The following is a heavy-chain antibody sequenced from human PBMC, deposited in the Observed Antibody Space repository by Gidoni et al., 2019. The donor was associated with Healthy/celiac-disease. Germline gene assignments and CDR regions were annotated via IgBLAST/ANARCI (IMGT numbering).Heavy chain of an antibody. D-gene: IGHD4-4*01. J-gene: IGHJ2*01. CDR3: ARTTPEGNSGYFDL. Sequence: QVQLVQSGAEVQKPGSSVKVSCKASGGTFSSYAISWVRQAPGQGLGWMGRIIPILGIANYAQKFQGRVTITADKSTSTAYMELSSLRSEDTAVYYCARTTPEGNSGYFDLWGRGTLVTVSS. CDR2: IIPILGIA. V-gene: IGHV1-69*04. CDR1: GGTFSSYA.